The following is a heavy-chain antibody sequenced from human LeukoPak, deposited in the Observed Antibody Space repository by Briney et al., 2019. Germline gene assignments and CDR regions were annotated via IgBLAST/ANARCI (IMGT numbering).Heavy chain of an antibody. CDR3: ASEGAVADP. Sequence: PSETLSLTCAVSGASISSSNYYWGWVRQSPGKGLEWIGNIYSSGNTYYNPSLKSRVTISVDTSKNQFSLRLSSVTAADTAVYYCASEGAVADPWGQGTLVTVSS. J-gene: IGHJ5*02. D-gene: IGHD6-19*01. CDR2: IYSSGNT. V-gene: IGHV4-39*07. CDR1: GASISSSNYY.